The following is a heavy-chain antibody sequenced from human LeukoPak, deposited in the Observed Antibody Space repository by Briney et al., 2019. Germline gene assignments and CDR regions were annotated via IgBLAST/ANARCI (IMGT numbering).Heavy chain of an antibody. D-gene: IGHD1-26*01. CDR1: GFIFSTSW. CDR2: INQDGSTK. CDR3: ARDGTYSGYYFDY. J-gene: IGHJ4*02. V-gene: IGHV3-7*05. Sequence: GGSLRLSCAASGFIFSTSWMNWVRQAPGKGLEWVANINQDGSTKYYVDSVRGRFTISRDNAKNSLYLQMNSLRADDTAVYYCARDGTYSGYYFDYWGQGTLVTVSS.